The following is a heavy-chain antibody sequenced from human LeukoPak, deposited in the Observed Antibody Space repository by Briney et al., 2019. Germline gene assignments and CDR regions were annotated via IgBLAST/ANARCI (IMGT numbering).Heavy chain of an antibody. CDR2: INNDGTTT. D-gene: IGHD3-10*01. Sequence: PGGSLRLSCAASGFTFSGAWLHWARQAPGKGLVWVSRINNDGTTTKYADSVKGRFTISRDNAKNTLYLQMNSLRAEDTAVYYCARVSGPGMNEYFHLWGQGTLVTVSS. J-gene: IGHJ1*01. CDR1: GFTFSGAW. V-gene: IGHV3-74*01. CDR3: ARVSGPGMNEYFHL.